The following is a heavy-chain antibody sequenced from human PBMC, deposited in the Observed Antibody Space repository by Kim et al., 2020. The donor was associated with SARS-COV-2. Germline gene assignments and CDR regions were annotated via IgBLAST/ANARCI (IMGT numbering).Heavy chain of an antibody. Sequence: YYNPSLKSLVTISVDTSKNQFSLKLSSVTAADTAVYYCARAYLLYGMDVWGQGTTVTVSS. CDR3: ARAYLLYGMDV. D-gene: IGHD1-26*01. V-gene: IGHV4-31*01. J-gene: IGHJ6*02.